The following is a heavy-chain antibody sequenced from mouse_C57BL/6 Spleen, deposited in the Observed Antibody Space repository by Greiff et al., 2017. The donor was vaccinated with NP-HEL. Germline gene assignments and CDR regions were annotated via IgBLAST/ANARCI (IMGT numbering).Heavy chain of an antibody. CDR2: INPSNGGT. Sequence: VKLQQPGTELVKPGASVKLSCKASGYTFTSYWMHWVKQRPGQGLEWIGNINPSNGGTNYNEKFKSKATLTVDKSSSTAYMQLSSLTSEDSAVYYCARHYGSSYVYWYFDVWGTGTTVTVSS. CDR1: GYTFTSYW. D-gene: IGHD1-1*01. CDR3: ARHYGSSYVYWYFDV. J-gene: IGHJ1*03. V-gene: IGHV1-53*01.